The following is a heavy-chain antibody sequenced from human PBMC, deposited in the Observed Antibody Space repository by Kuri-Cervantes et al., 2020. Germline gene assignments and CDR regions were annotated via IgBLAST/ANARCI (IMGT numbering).Heavy chain of an antibody. Sequence: SGPTLVKPTQTLTLTCTFSGFSLSTRGMSVSWIRQPPGKALEWLARIDWDGDKYYSTSLQTRLTISKDTSKNQVVLTMTNMDPVDTATYYCARITYSGYGFRGYYYGMDVWGQGTTVTVSS. V-gene: IGHV2-70*11. CDR3: ARITYSGYGFRGYYYGMDV. D-gene: IGHD5-12*01. J-gene: IGHJ6*02. CDR1: GFSLSTRGMS. CDR2: IDWDGDK.